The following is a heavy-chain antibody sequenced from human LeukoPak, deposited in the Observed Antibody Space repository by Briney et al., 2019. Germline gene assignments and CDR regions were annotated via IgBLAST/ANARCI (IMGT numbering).Heavy chain of an antibody. D-gene: IGHD1-26*01. CDR1: GGSIGSDNW. J-gene: IGHJ6*03. V-gene: IGHV4-4*02. CDR3: ARDPYSGTYGNTYYYYMDV. Sequence: SETLSLTCAVSGGSIGSDNWWTWVRQPPGKGLEWIGEIYHSGSTNYNPSLKSRVTISVDKSKNQFSLKLSSVTAADTAVYYCARDPYSGTYGNTYYYYMDVWGKGTTVTISS. CDR2: IYHSGST.